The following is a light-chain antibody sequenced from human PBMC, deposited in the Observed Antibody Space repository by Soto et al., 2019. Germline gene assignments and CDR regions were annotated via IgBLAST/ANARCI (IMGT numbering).Light chain of an antibody. CDR2: DVS. Sequence: DIQMTQSPSTLSSSIGDRVTITCRASQSLNGRLAWYQQRPGHAPNLLIYDVSTLETGVPSRFSGTGSETEFTFTISGLQPDDFATYYCQQYYYYSTFGPGTKVDIK. CDR3: QQYYYYST. CDR1: QSLNGR. J-gene: IGKJ1*01. V-gene: IGKV1-5*01.